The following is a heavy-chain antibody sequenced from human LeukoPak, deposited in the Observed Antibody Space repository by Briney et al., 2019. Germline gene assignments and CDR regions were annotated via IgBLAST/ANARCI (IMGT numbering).Heavy chain of an antibody. V-gene: IGHV3-21*01. CDR2: ISSSSSYI. Sequence: GGSLRLSCAASGFTFSSYSMNWVRQAPGKGLEWVSSISSSSSYIYYADSVKGRFTISRDNAKNSLYLQMNSLRAEDTAVYYCARGIAVAGTVTGGYYYYGMDVWGQGTTVTVSS. CDR3: ARGIAVAGTVTGGYYYYGMDV. J-gene: IGHJ6*02. D-gene: IGHD6-19*01. CDR1: GFTFSSYS.